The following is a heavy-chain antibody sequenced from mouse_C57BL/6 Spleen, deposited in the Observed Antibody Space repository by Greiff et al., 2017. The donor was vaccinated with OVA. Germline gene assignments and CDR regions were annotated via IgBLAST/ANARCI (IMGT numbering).Heavy chain of an antibody. CDR3: ARDKGYDYDYFDY. V-gene: IGHV5-4*01. CDR2: ISDGGSYT. CDR1: GFTFSSYA. D-gene: IGHD2-4*01. Sequence: EVHLVESGGGLVKPGGSLKLSCAASGFTFSSYAMSWVRQTPEKRLEWVATISDGGSYTYYPDNVKGRFTISRDNAKNNLYMQMSHLKSEDTAMYYCARDKGYDYDYFDYWGQGTTLTVSS. J-gene: IGHJ2*01.